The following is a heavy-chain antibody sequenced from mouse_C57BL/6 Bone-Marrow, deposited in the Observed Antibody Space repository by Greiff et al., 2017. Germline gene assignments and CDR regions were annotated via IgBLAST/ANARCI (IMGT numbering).Heavy chain of an antibody. Sequence: EVQLQQSGPSLVRPSQTLSLTCTVTGFSINSDCYWIWIRQFPGNKLEYIGYTFYSGITYYNPSLESRTYITRDTSKNQFSLKLSSVTTEDTATYYCARGTSYYYGSSYGDWYFDVWGTGTTVTVSS. J-gene: IGHJ1*03. CDR1: GFSINSDCY. CDR2: TFYSGIT. CDR3: ARGTSYYYGSSYGDWYFDV. V-gene: IGHV3-3*01. D-gene: IGHD1-1*01.